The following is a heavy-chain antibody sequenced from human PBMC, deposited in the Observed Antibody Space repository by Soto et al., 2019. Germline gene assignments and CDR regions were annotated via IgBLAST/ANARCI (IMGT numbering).Heavy chain of an antibody. V-gene: IGHV1-69*13. CDR3: ARGVGYRVVANWFDP. Sequence: SVKVSCKASGGTFSSYAISWVRQAPGQGLEWMGGIIPIFGTANYAQKFQGRVTITADESTSTAYMELSSLRSEDTAVYYCARGVGYRVVANWFDPWGQGTLVTVSS. CDR1: GGTFSSYA. D-gene: IGHD2-15*01. J-gene: IGHJ5*02. CDR2: IIPIFGTA.